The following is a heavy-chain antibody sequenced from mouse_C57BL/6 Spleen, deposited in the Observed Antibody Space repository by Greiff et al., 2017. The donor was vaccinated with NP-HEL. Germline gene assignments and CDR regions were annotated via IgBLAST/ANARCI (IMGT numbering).Heavy chain of an antibody. CDR3: ARPYDGYYDWFAY. CDR2: INPSSGYT. V-gene: IGHV1-7*01. D-gene: IGHD2-3*01. J-gene: IGHJ3*01. CDR1: GYTFTSYW. Sequence: VQLQQSGAELAKPGASVKLSCKASGYTFTSYWMHWVKQRPGQGLEWIGYINPSSGYTNYNQKFKDKATLTADKSSSTDYMQRSSLTYEDSAVYYCARPYDGYYDWFAYWGQGTLVTVSA.